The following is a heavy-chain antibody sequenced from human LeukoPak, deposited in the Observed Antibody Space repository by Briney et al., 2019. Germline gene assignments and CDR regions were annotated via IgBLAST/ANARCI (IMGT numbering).Heavy chain of an antibody. CDR2: IYYSGST. J-gene: IGHJ6*04. CDR3: ARDRYSSSYGMDV. V-gene: IGHV4-31*03. D-gene: IGHD6-13*01. CDR1: GGSISSGGYY. Sequence: SQTLSLTCTVSGGSISSGGYYWSWIHQHPGKGLEWIGYIYYSGSTYYNPSLKSRVTISVDTSKNQFSLKLSSVTAADTAEYYCARDRYSSSYGMDVWGKGTTVTVSS.